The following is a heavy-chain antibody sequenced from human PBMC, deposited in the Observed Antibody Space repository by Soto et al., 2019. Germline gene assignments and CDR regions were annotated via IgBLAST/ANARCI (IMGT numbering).Heavy chain of an antibody. J-gene: IGHJ6*02. D-gene: IGHD3-10*02. CDR1: GYKFTSYG. CDR3: ARDLWPGSGHMLQYGMDV. V-gene: IGHV1-18*04. Sequence: QVQLVQSGSEGKKPGASVKVSCKASGYKFTSYGVSWVRQAPGQGPERMGWFSGYNGNTNYAQTCQGRVTLTTDRSTGTAYMELRSLTSGDTAVYYCARDLWPGSGHMLQYGMDVWGQGTTVTVSS. CDR2: FSGYNGNT.